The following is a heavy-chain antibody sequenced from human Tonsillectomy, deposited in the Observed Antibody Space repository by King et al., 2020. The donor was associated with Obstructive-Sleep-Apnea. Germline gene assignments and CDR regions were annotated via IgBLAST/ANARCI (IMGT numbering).Heavy chain of an antibody. V-gene: IGHV1-69*09. CDR1: GGTFSNYA. J-gene: IGHJ3*02. CDR3: ARERYYYDIIGYCYALDHTAFDI. D-gene: IGHD3-22*01. Sequence: QMVQSGAEVKKPGSSVKVSCKASGGTFSNYAISWVRQATGQGLEWMGGIIPILGIANYAQTFQGRVTITADKSTSIVWMVLSSLRSDDKALYDCARERYYYDIIGYCYALDHTAFDIWGQWTMVTFSS. CDR2: IIPILGIA.